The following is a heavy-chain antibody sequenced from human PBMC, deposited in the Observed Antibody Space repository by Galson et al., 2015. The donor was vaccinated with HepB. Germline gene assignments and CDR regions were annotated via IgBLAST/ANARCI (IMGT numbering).Heavy chain of an antibody. V-gene: IGHV1-46*01. Sequence: SVKVSCKASGYTFTSYWMHWVRQAPGQGLEWMGVINPFGGGTTYAQRFQGRLTMTRDTSRNTVYMELSSLRSEDTAVYYCARDVRRADYSNHGLDFWGQGTLVAVPS. J-gene: IGHJ4*02. CDR1: GYTFTSYW. CDR2: INPFGGGT. D-gene: IGHD4-11*01. CDR3: ARDVRRADYSNHGLDF.